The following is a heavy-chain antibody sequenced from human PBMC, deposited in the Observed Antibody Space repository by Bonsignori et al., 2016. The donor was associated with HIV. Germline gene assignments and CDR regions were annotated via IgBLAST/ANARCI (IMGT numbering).Heavy chain of an antibody. CDR3: ARVAGHGIQLWLRRYYFDY. Sequence: WIRQPQEGTGVDWVYLLQWEHQLQPSLKSRVTISVDTSKNQFSLKLSSVTAADTAVYYCARVAGHGIQLWLRRYYFDYWGQGTLVTVSS. V-gene: IGHV4-59*01. CDR2: LLQWEH. J-gene: IGHJ4*02. D-gene: IGHD5-18*01.